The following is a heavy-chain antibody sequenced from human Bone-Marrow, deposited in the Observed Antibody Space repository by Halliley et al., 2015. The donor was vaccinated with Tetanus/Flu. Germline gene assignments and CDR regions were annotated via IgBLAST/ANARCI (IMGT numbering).Heavy chain of an antibody. CDR2: ISPSSGV. V-gene: IGHV3-48*02. CDR3: SGAPDP. J-gene: IGHJ5*02. D-gene: IGHD1-26*01. Sequence: APGKGRELVAYISPSSGVVYADSVKGRFTISRDNAKNSLNLQMNSLRDEDTALYYCSGAPDPWGQGTLVPVSS.